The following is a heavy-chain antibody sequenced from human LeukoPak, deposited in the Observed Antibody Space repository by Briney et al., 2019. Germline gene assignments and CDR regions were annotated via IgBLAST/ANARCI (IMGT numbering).Heavy chain of an antibody. D-gene: IGHD3-22*01. J-gene: IGHJ6*02. CDR1: GXSIXSSSYY. V-gene: IGHV4-39*01. Sequence: LXXTXXGXSIXSSSYYWGWIRQPPGKGLEWIGSIYYSGITYYNPSLKSRITISVDTSKNQLSLKLSSVTAADTAVYYCARHLPLYYYDSSAPTGMDVWGQGTTVTVSS. CDR3: ARHLPLYYYDSSAPTGMDV. CDR2: IYYSGIT.